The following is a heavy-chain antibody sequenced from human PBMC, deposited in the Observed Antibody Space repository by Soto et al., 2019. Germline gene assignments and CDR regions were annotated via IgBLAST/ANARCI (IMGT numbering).Heavy chain of an antibody. V-gene: IGHV1-69*01. CDR2: IIPIFGTA. CDR3: ARCYGGMDTILYYFDY. Sequence: QVQLVQSGAEVKKPGSSVKVSCKASGGTFSSYAISWVRQAPGQGLEWMGGIIPIFGTANYAQKFQGRVTITADESTSTADMELSSLRSEDTAVYYCARCYGGMDTILYYFDYWGQGTLVTFSS. D-gene: IGHD5-18*01. J-gene: IGHJ4*02. CDR1: GGTFSSYA.